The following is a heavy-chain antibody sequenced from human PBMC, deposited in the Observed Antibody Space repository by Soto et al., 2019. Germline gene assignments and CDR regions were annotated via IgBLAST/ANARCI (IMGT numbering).Heavy chain of an antibody. D-gene: IGHD6-19*01. CDR2: INHSGSI. Sequence: QVQLQQWGAGLLKPSETLSLTCAVYGGSFSGYYWSWIRQPPGKGLEWIGEINHSGSINYNPSLKSRVTISVDTSKNQFSLKLSSVTAADTAVYYCARGVAGTFDYWGQGTLVTVSS. V-gene: IGHV4-34*01. CDR3: ARGVAGTFDY. CDR1: GGSFSGYY. J-gene: IGHJ4*02.